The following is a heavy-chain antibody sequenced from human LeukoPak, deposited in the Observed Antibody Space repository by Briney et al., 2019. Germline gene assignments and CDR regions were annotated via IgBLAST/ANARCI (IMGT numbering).Heavy chain of an antibody. CDR1: GGSISSSSYY. CDR2: IYYSGST. Sequence: SETLSLTCTVSGGSISSSSYYWGWIRQPPGKGLEWIGSIYYSGSTYYNPSLKSRVTISVDTSKNQFSLKLSSVTAADTAVYYCARHGPRNNWNADSRGNWFDPWGQGTLVTVPS. D-gene: IGHD1-20*01. V-gene: IGHV4-39*01. CDR3: ARHGPRNNWNADSRGNWFDP. J-gene: IGHJ5*02.